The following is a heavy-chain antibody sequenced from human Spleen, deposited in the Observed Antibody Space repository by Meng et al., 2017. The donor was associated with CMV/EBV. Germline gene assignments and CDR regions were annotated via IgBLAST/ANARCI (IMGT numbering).Heavy chain of an antibody. J-gene: IGHJ4*02. Sequence: SCAASGFTLSNYNSNWVRQAPGKGLEWVPSLSGSRPYIYYADSLKGRFTISRDNAKNSVYLQMDSLRVEDTAVYYCARFTGLAARGGYWGQGTLVTVSS. CDR2: LSGSRPYI. CDR3: ARFTGLAARGGY. CDR1: GFTLSNYN. D-gene: IGHD6-6*01. V-gene: IGHV3-21*01.